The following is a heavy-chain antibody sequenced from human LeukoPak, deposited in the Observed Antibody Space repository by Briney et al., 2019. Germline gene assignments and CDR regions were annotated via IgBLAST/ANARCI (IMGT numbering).Heavy chain of an antibody. J-gene: IGHJ4*02. CDR3: ARDRYYYDGSGYIRGISFDY. D-gene: IGHD3-22*01. Sequence: ASVKVSCKASGYTFTSYYMHWVRQAPGQGLEWMGIINPSGGSTSYAQKFQGRVTMTRDTSTSTVYMELSSLRSEDTAVYYCARDRYYYDGSGYIRGISFDYWGQGTLVTVPS. CDR2: INPSGGST. V-gene: IGHV1-46*01. CDR1: GYTFTSYY.